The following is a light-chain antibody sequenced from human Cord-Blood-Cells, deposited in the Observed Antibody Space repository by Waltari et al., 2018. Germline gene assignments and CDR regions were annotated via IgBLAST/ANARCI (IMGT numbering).Light chain of an antibody. J-gene: IGKJ5*01. CDR3: QQSYSTPSIT. V-gene: IGKV1-39*01. CDR1: QSISSY. CDR2: AAS. Sequence: DIQMTQSPSSLSASVGDRIPIPCRASQSISSYLKWYQHKPGKAPKLLIYAASSLQSGVPSRFSGSGSGTDFTLTISSLQPEDFATYYCQQSYSTPSITFGQGTRLEIK.